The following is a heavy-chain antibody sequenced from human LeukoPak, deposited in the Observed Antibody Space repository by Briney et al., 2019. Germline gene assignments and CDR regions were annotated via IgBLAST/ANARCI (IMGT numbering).Heavy chain of an antibody. CDR1: GFTFSDYY. D-gene: IGHD5-12*01. V-gene: IGHV3-11*04. CDR2: ISSSGSTI. J-gene: IGHJ4*02. Sequence: GGSLRLSCAASGFTFSDYYMSWIRQAPGKGLEWVSYISSSGSTIYYADSVKGRFTISRDNAKNSLYLQMNSLRAEDTAVYYCARDGTALNIVEYYFDYWGQGTLVTVSS. CDR3: ARDGTALNIVEYYFDY.